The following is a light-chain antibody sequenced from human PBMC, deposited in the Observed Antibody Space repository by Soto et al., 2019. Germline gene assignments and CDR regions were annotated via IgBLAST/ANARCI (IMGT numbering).Light chain of an antibody. J-gene: IGKJ1*01. CDR1: QSISRW. CDR2: DAS. CDR3: QQYNSYLS. V-gene: IGKV1-5*01. Sequence: DIQMTQSPTTLSAYVGDRVTISCRASQSISRWLAWYQQKPGKAPKLLISDASTLESGVPSRFRGSGSGTEFTLTISILQPDDFATYYCQQYNSYLSFGQGTKVDIK.